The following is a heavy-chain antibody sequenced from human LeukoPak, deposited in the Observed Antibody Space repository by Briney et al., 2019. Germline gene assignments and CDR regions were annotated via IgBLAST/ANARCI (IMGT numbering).Heavy chain of an antibody. D-gene: IGHD6-19*01. CDR2: IYYSGST. CDR1: GGSISSYY. J-gene: IGHJ4*02. Sequence: SETLSLTCTVSGGSISSYYWSWIRRPPGKGLEWIGHIYYSGSTNYNPSLKSRVTISVDTSKNQFSLKLSSVTAADTAVYYCARIHGGGWYYFDYWGQGTLVTVSS. V-gene: IGHV4-59*01. CDR3: ARIHGGGWYYFDY.